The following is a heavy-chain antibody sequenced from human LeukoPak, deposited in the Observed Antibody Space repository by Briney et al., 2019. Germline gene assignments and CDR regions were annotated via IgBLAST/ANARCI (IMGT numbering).Heavy chain of an antibody. J-gene: IGHJ3*02. Sequence: SETLSLTCTVSGGSISSGGYYWSWIRQHPGKGLEWIGYIYYSGSTYYNPSLKSRVTISVDTSKNQFSLKLSSVTAADTAVYYCASRVDLFGGAFDTWGQGTMVTVSS. CDR1: GGSISSGGYY. CDR3: ASRVDLFGGAFDT. CDR2: IYYSGST. V-gene: IGHV4-31*03. D-gene: IGHD3-10*01.